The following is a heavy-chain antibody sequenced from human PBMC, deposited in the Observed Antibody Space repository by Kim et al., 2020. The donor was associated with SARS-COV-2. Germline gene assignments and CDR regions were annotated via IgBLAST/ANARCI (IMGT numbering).Heavy chain of an antibody. D-gene: IGHD2-2*01. CDR3: ARDKTYCSSTSCHYYYYYYGMDV. CDR1: GFTFSSYG. Sequence: GGSLRLSCAASGFTFSSYGMHWVRQAPGKGLEGVAVIWYDGSNKYYADSVKGRFTISRDNSKNTLYLQMNSLRAEDTAVYYCARDKTYCSSTSCHYYYYYYGMDVWGQGPTVTVSS. CDR2: IWYDGSNK. J-gene: IGHJ6*02. V-gene: IGHV3-33*01.